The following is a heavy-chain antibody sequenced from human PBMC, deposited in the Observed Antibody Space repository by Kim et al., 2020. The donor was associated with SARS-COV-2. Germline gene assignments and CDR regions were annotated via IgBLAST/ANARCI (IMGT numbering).Heavy chain of an antibody. Sequence: GGSLRLSCAASGLIFSHYGMSWFRQAPGRGLEWVSYIDRSGGITYYADSVRGRFSISRDNARKSLYLQMNSLRDEDTAVYYCARGYKSGSDCDWGQGTRVTVSS. J-gene: IGHJ4*02. V-gene: IGHV3-48*02. D-gene: IGHD6-19*01. CDR2: IDRSGGIT. CDR1: GLIFSHYG. CDR3: ARGYKSGSDCD.